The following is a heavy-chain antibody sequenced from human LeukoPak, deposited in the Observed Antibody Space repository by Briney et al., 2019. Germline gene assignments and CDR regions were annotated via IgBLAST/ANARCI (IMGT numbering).Heavy chain of an antibody. D-gene: IGHD3-16*01. Sequence: ASVKVSCKASGYTFTGYYMHWVRQAPGQGLEWMGWINPNSGGTNYAQKFQGRVTMTRDTSISTAYMELSRLRSDDTAVYYCAKDRTPPYEGKDAFDIWGQGAMVTVSS. J-gene: IGHJ3*02. CDR1: GYTFTGYY. V-gene: IGHV1-2*02. CDR2: INPNSGGT. CDR3: AKDRTPPYEGKDAFDI.